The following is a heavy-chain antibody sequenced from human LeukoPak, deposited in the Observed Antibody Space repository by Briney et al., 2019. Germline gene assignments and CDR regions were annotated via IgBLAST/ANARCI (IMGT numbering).Heavy chain of an antibody. CDR2: ISTDGSST. CDR1: GFTFSGSW. Sequence: PGGSLRLSCAASGFTFSGSWMNWVRQPPGKGLVWVSRISTDGSSTRYADSVKGRFTISRDNAKNTLYLQMNSLRAEDTAVYYCVRDSSGWSFDYWGQGTLVTVSS. D-gene: IGHD6-19*01. V-gene: IGHV3-74*01. J-gene: IGHJ4*02. CDR3: VRDSSGWSFDY.